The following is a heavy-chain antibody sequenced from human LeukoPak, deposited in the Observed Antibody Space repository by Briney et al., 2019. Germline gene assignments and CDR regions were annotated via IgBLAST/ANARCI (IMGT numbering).Heavy chain of an antibody. CDR3: ARWGTPRGFDI. J-gene: IGHJ3*02. Sequence: SQTLSLTCTVSAGSISSGTHYWSWIRQHPGKGLEWIGYIYYSGSTYYNLSLKSRVSISVNTSKNQFSLELSSVTAADTAVYYCARWGTPRGFDIWGQGTWSPSLQ. V-gene: IGHV4-31*03. CDR2: IYYSGST. CDR1: AGSISSGTHY. D-gene: IGHD1-1*01.